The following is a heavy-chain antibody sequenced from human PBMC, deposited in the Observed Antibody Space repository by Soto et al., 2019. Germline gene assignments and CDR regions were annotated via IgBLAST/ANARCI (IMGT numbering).Heavy chain of an antibody. V-gene: IGHV3-21*01. CDR1: GFTFSSYS. CDR2: ISSSSSYI. CDR3: ARDPGPKVAGDAFDI. Sequence: GGSLRLSCAASGFTFSSYSMNWVRQAPGKGLEWVSTISSSSSYIYYADSVKGRFTISRDNAKNSLYLQMNSLRAEDTAVYYCARDPGPKVAGDAFDIWGQGTMVTVSS. D-gene: IGHD6-19*01. J-gene: IGHJ3*02.